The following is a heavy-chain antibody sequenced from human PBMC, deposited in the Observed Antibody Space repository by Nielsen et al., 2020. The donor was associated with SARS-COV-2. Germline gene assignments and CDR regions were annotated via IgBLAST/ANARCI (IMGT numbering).Heavy chain of an antibody. CDR2: IGTAGDT. CDR3: ARTPTYYDFWSGKYRYYYYGMDV. Sequence: GESLKISCAASGFTFSSYDMHWVRQAPGKGLEWVSAIGTAGDTYYPGSVKGRFTISRENAKNSLYLQMNSLRAGDTAVYYCARTPTYYDFWSGKYRYYYYGMDVWGQGTTVTVSS. CDR1: GFTFSSYD. J-gene: IGHJ6*02. V-gene: IGHV3-13*04. D-gene: IGHD3-3*01.